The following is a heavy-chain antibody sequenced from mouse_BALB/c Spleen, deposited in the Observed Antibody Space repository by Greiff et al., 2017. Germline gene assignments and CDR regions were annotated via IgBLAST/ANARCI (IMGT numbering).Heavy chain of an antibody. J-gene: IGHJ4*01. D-gene: IGHD2-4*01. Sequence: EVQLQQSGAELVKPGASVKLSCTASGFNIKDTYMHWVKQRPEQGLEWIGRIDPANGNTKYDPKFQGKATITADTSSNTAYLQLSSLTSEDTAVYYCAREGDYEDLAMDYWGQGTSVTVSS. CDR2: IDPANGNT. V-gene: IGHV14-3*02. CDR1: GFNIKDTY. CDR3: AREGDYEDLAMDY.